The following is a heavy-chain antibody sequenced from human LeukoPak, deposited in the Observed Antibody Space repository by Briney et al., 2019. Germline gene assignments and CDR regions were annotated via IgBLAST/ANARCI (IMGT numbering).Heavy chain of an antibody. CDR2: ISYDGSNK. CDR3: ARHSPSASAFDI. V-gene: IGHV3-30-3*01. CDR1: GFTFGTYA. J-gene: IGHJ3*02. Sequence: GSLRLSCAASGFTFGTYAMHWVRQAPGKGLEWVAVISYDGSNKYYADSVKGRFTISRDNSKNTLYLQMNSLRAEDTAVYYCARHSPSASAFDIWGQGTMVTVSS. D-gene: IGHD2-21*01.